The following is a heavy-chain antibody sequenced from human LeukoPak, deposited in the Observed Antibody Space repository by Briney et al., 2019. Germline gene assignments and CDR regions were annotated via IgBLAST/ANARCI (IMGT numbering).Heavy chain of an antibody. CDR1: GFTFSSYG. V-gene: IGHV3-33*01. CDR2: IWYDGSNK. J-gene: IGHJ4*02. CDR3: ARMVYCGIDCPAPFNY. D-gene: IGHD2-8*01. Sequence: QPGRSLRLSCAASGFTFSSYGMHWVRQAPGKGLEWVAVIWYDGSNKYYADSVKGRFTISRDNSKNTLYLDMNSLRPEDTAVYYCARMVYCGIDCPAPFNYWGRGTLVTVSS.